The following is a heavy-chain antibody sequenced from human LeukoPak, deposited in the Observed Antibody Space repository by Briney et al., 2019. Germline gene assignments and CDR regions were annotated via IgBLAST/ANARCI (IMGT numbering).Heavy chain of an antibody. Sequence: SGPTLVKPTQTLTLTCTFSGFSLSTSGVGVGWIRQPPGKALEWLALIYWNDDKRYSPSLKSRLTITKDTSKNRVVPTMTNMDPVDTATYYCAHLYYDFWSGYTDTPADYWGQGTLVTVSS. CDR3: AHLYYDFWSGYTDTPADY. J-gene: IGHJ4*02. CDR2: IYWNDDK. D-gene: IGHD3-3*01. CDR1: GFSLSTSGVG. V-gene: IGHV2-5*01.